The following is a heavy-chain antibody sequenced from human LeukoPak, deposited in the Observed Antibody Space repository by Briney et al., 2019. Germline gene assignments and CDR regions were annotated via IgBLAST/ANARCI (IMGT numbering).Heavy chain of an antibody. J-gene: IGHJ4*02. Sequence: PGGSLRLSCAASGFTFSSYSMTWVRQAPGKGLEWVSSISSSSSYIYYADSVKGRFTISRDNAKNSLYLQMNSLRAEDTAVYYCAREWGTRYSYGFGYWGQGTLVTVSS. V-gene: IGHV3-21*01. D-gene: IGHD5-18*01. CDR1: GFTFSSYS. CDR3: AREWGTRYSYGFGY. CDR2: ISSSSSYI.